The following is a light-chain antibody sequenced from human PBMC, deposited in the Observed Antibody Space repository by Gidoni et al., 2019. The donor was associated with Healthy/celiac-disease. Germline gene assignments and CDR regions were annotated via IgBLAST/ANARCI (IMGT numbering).Light chain of an antibody. CDR2: DAS. V-gene: IGKV3-11*01. CDR3: QQRSNWPPLT. J-gene: IGKJ4*01. Sequence: LVLTQSPATLSLSPGERATLSCRASQSVSSYLAWYQQKPGQAPRLLIDDASNRATGIPARFSGSGSGTDFTLNISSLEPEDFAVYYCQQRSNWPPLTFXGXTKVEIK. CDR1: QSVSSY.